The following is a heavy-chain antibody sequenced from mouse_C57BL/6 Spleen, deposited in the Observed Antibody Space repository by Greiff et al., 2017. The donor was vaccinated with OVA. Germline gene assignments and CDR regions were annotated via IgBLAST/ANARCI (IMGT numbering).Heavy chain of an antibody. Sequence: EVQLQQSGPGLVKPSQSLSLTCSVTGYSITSGYYWNWIRQFPGNKLEWMGYISYDGSNNYNPSLKNRISITRDTSKNQFFLKLNSVTTEDTATYYCAAIYYDYLYFDYWGQGTTLTVSS. CDR2: ISYDGSN. D-gene: IGHD2-4*01. CDR1: GYSITSGYY. V-gene: IGHV3-6*01. J-gene: IGHJ2*01. CDR3: AAIYYDYLYFDY.